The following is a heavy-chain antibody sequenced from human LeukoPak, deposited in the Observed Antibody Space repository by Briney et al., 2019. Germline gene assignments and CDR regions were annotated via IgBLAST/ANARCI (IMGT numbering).Heavy chain of an antibody. Sequence: SETLSLTCTVSGYSISSGYYWGWIRQPPGKGLEWIGSIYHSGSTYYNPSLKGRVTISVDTSKNKFSLKLSSVTAADTAVYYCARGPIAAAGRGIDYWGQGTLVTVSS. J-gene: IGHJ4*02. D-gene: IGHD6-13*01. CDR1: GYSISSGYY. V-gene: IGHV4-38-2*02. CDR3: ARGPIAAAGRGIDY. CDR2: IYHSGST.